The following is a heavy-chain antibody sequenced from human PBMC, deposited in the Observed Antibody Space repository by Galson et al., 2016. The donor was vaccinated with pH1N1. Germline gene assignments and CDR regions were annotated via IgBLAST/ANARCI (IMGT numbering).Heavy chain of an antibody. CDR3: TTDRTLAITSFGVTTYFDN. Sequence: SLRLSCAVSGITFRDTWMSWVRQAPGQGLEWVGRIYSDVDGATTHYAAPVHGRFTISRDSSTNTLYLQMNRVMTEDTAVYYCTTDRTLAITSFGVTTYFDNWGQGALITDSS. J-gene: IGHJ4*02. D-gene: IGHD3-3*01. V-gene: IGHV3-15*01. CDR1: GITFRDTW. CDR2: IYSDVDGATT.